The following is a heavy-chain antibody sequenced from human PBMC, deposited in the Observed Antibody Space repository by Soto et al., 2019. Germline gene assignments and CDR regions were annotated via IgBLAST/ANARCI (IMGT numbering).Heavy chain of an antibody. CDR3: ARGPGIAAAGIYYYGMEV. J-gene: IGHJ6*02. CDR1: GGTFSSYA. D-gene: IGHD6-13*01. Sequence: QVQLVQSGAEVKKPGSSVKVSCKASGGTFSSYAISWVRQAPGQGLEWMGGIIPIFGTANYAQKFQGRVTITADESTSTAYMELSSLRSDDTAVYYCARGPGIAAAGIYYYGMEVWGQGTMVTDSS. V-gene: IGHV1-69*01. CDR2: IIPIFGTA.